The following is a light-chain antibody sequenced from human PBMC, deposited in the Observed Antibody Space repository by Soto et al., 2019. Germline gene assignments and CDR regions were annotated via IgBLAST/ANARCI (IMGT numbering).Light chain of an antibody. CDR2: DIS. V-gene: IGKV3-20*01. Sequence: IVLTQSPGTLSLSPGERVTLSCRASQTFITNHLAWFQQKPGQAPRLLIYDISRRATGIPDRFSGSASGTDFTLTVSRLEPEDFAVYFCQHYGGSPLYTFGQGTKIEIK. CDR3: QHYGGSPLYT. J-gene: IGKJ2*01. CDR1: QTFITNH.